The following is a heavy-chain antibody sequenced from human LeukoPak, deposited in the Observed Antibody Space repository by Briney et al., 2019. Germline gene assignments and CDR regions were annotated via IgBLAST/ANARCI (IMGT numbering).Heavy chain of an antibody. Sequence: GGSLRLSCAASGFTFSSYSMNWVRQAPGKGLEWVSSISSSSSYIYYADSVKGRFTISRDNAKNSLHPQMNSLRAEDTAVYYCARDCTNGVCLDYWGQGTLATVSS. J-gene: IGHJ4*02. D-gene: IGHD2-8*01. CDR1: GFTFSSYS. V-gene: IGHV3-21*01. CDR2: ISSSSSYI. CDR3: ARDCTNGVCLDY.